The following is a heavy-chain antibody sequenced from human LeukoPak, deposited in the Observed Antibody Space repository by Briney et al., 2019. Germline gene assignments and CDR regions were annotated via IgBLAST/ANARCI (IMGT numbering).Heavy chain of an antibody. J-gene: IGHJ2*01. Sequence: GASVKVSCKASGYTFTSYGISWVRQAPGQRLEWMGWISAYNGNTNYAQKLQGRVTMTTDTSTSTAYMELRSLRSDDTAVYYCARDLEDYYDSSGSRVWYFDLWGRGTLVTVSS. D-gene: IGHD3-22*01. CDR3: ARDLEDYYDSSGSRVWYFDL. CDR2: ISAYNGNT. V-gene: IGHV1-18*01. CDR1: GYTFTSYG.